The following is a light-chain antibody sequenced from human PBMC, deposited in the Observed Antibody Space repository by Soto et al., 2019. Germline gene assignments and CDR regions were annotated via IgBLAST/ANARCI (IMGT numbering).Light chain of an antibody. Sequence: QCVLTQPPSVSGAPLQRVTISCTGSSSNIGAGYDVHWYQQLPGTAPKLLIYGNSNRPSGVPDRFSGSKSGTSASLAITGLQAEDEADYYCQSYDSSMSAFYVFGTGTKVTVL. CDR2: GNS. J-gene: IGLJ1*01. CDR3: QSYDSSMSAFYV. CDR1: SSNIGAGYD. V-gene: IGLV1-40*01.